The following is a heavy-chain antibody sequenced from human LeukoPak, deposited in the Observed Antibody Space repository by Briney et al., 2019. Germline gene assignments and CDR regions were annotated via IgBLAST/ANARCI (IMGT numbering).Heavy chain of an antibody. Sequence: GGSLRLSCAASGFTFSSYAMSWVRQAPGSGLEWVSATSGSGGNTYYADSVKGRFTISRDNSKDTLYLQMNSLRAEDTAVYYCAKGLNSERYTYFDYWGQGTLVTVSS. CDR3: AKGLNSERYTYFDY. J-gene: IGHJ4*02. CDR2: TSGSGGNT. D-gene: IGHD1-26*01. CDR1: GFTFSSYA. V-gene: IGHV3-23*01.